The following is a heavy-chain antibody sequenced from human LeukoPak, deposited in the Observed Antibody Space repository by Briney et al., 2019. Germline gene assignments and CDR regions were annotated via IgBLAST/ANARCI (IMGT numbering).Heavy chain of an antibody. CDR2: IYYSGST. CDR3: ARYYGGNIDY. V-gene: IGHV4-59*01. J-gene: IGHJ4*02. D-gene: IGHD4-23*01. Sequence: SETLSLTCTVSGGSISSYYWSWIRQPPGKGLEWIGYIYYSGSTNYNPSLKSRVTISVDTSKNQYSLKLSSVTAADTAVYYCARYYGGNIDYWGQGTLVTVSS. CDR1: GGSISSYY.